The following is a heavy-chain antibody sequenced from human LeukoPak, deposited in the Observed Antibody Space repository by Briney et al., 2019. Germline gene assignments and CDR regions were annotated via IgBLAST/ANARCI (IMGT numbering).Heavy chain of an antibody. D-gene: IGHD3-16*02. Sequence: PGGSLRLSCAASGFTFSHYWMSWVRQVPGKGLEWVANIKQDGGEKYYVDSVKGRFTISRDNTKNSLYLQMNSLRAEDTAVYYCARDWMITFGGVFELLDAFDIWGQGTMVTVSS. CDR3: ARDWMITFGGVFELLDAFDI. J-gene: IGHJ3*02. CDR2: IKQDGGEK. CDR1: GFTFSHYW. V-gene: IGHV3-7*01.